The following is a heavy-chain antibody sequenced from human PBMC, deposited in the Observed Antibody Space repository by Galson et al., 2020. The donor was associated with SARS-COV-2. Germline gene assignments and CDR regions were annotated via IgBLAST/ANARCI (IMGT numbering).Heavy chain of an antibody. J-gene: IGHJ4*02. CDR3: AKGRTHTNYGDYGPIDY. CDR2: ISGSDART. CDR1: RFIFSSYA. Sequence: GGSLRLSCAASRFIFSSYAMSWVRQAPGKGLEWVSSISGSDARTYYTDSVKGRFTISRDNSKNTLYLQMNSLRAEDTAVYYCAKGRTHTNYGDYGPIDYWGQGILVTVSS. V-gene: IGHV3-23*01. D-gene: IGHD4-17*01.